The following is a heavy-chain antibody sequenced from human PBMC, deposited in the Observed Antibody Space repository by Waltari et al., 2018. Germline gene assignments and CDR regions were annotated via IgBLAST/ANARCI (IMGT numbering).Heavy chain of an antibody. J-gene: IGHJ5*02. D-gene: IGHD4-4*01. CDR1: GGSISSSSYY. CDR3: ARNLLQSGNWFDP. CDR2: IYYSGST. V-gene: IGHV4-39*07. Sequence: QLQLQESGPGLVKPSETLSLTCTVSGGSISSSSYYWGWIRQPPGKGLEWIGSIYYSGSTYYNPSLKSRVTISVDTSKNQFSLKLSSVTAADTAVYYCARNLLQSGNWFDPWGQGTLVTVSS.